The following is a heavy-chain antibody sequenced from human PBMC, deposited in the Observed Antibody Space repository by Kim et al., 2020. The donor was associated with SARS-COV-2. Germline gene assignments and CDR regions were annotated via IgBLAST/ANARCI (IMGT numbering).Heavy chain of an antibody. CDR1: GGSIGPYY. CDR3: AREDSSGYQDAFDI. J-gene: IGHJ3*02. V-gene: IGHV4-59*13. Sequence: SETLSLTCTVSGGSIGPYYWTWIRQPPGKGLEWVGYIYFSGSTHYNPSLKSRFTISLNRSNNQFSLKLISVTAADTAIYYCAREDSSGYQDAFDIWGQGTMVSVSS. D-gene: IGHD3-22*01. CDR2: IYFSGST.